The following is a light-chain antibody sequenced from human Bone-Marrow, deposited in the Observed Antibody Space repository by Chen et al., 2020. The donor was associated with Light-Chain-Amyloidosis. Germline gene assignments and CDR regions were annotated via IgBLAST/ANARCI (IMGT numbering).Light chain of an antibody. CDR1: NIGSTS. CDR2: DDS. J-gene: IGLJ3*02. CDR3: QVWDRSSDRPV. Sequence: SYVLTQPSSVSVAPGQTATIACGGNNIGSTSVHWYQQTPGQAPRLVVYDDSDRPSGIPERLSGSNAGNTATLTISGCEAGDEADYYCQVWDRSSDRPVFGGGTKLTVL. V-gene: IGLV3-21*02.